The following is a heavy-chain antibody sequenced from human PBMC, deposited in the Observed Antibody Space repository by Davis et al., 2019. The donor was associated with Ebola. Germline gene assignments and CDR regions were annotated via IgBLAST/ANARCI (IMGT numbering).Heavy chain of an antibody. D-gene: IGHD3-22*01. CDR2: VYYTGNS. CDR1: GGSISSGGYS. J-gene: IGHJ6*02. V-gene: IGHV4-61*08. CDR3: ARDSRVIGSSGYSSRKYYYYYGMDV. Sequence: SETLSLTCAVSGGSISSGGYSWSWIRQPPGKGLEWIGHVYYTGNSNQNPSLNSRVTISVDTSRNQFSLTLSSVTAADTAVYYCARDSRVIGSSGYSSRKYYYYYGMDVWGQGTTVTVSS.